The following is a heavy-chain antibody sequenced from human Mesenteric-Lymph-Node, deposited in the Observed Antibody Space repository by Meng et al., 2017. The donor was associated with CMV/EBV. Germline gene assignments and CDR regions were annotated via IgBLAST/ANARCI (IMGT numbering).Heavy chain of an antibody. Sequence: GESLKISCAASGFTFSSYWITWVRQAPGKGLEWVATIKEDGSEEYYVDSVKGRFTIPRDNAKNSLYLQMNSLRVEDTAVYYCARGRFTSDYWGQGTLVTVSS. D-gene: IGHD4-17*01. V-gene: IGHV3-7*01. CDR2: IKEDGSEE. CDR3: ARGRFTSDY. J-gene: IGHJ4*02. CDR1: GFTFSSYW.